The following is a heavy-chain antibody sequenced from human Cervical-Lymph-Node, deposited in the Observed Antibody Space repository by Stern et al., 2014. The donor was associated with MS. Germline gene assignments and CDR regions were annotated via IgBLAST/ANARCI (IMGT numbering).Heavy chain of an antibody. V-gene: IGHV1-18*01. CDR1: GYTFTSYG. D-gene: IGHD2-15*01. CDR2: ISANKVNT. CDR3: ARGLLGRENAFDI. J-gene: IGHJ3*02. Sequence: VQLVQSGAEVKKPGASVRVSCKASGYTFTSYGISWVRQAPGQGLEWMGGISANKVNTTYSQKLQGRVTMTTDTSTSTADMELRSRRSDDTAVYYCARGLLGRENAFDIWGQGTMVTVSS.